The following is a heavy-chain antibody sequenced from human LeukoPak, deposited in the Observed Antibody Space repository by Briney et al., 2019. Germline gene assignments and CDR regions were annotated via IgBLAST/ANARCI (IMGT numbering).Heavy chain of an antibody. V-gene: IGHV4-4*07. Sequence: SETLSLTCTVSGGSISSYYWSWIRQPAGKGLEWIGRIYTSGSTNYNPSLKSRVTISVDTSKNQFSLKLSSVTAADTAVYYCARGRSSGYYSYYYYGMDVWGQGTTVTVSS. CDR2: IYTSGST. CDR3: ARGRSSGYYSYYYYGMDV. J-gene: IGHJ6*02. D-gene: IGHD3-22*01. CDR1: GGSISSYY.